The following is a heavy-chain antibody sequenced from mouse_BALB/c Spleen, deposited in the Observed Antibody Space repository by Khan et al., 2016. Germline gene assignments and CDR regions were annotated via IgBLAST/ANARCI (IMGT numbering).Heavy chain of an antibody. CDR2: IDPANGNT. Sequence: VRLQQSGAELVKPGASVKLSCTASGFNIKDTYMHWVKQRPEQGLEWIGRIDPANGNTKYDPKFQGQATITADTSSNTAYLQLSSLTSEDTAVYYGARSRYDYDVGFAYWGQGTLVTVSA. D-gene: IGHD2-4*01. V-gene: IGHV14-3*02. CDR1: GFNIKDTY. J-gene: IGHJ3*01. CDR3: ARSRYDYDVGFAY.